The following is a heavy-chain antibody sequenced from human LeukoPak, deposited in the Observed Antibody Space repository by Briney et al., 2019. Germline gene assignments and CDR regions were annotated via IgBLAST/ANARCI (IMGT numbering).Heavy chain of an antibody. V-gene: IGHV4-39*01. CDR1: GGSISSSSYY. CDR2: IYYSGST. Sequence: SETLSLTCTVSGGSISSSSYYWGWIRQPPGKRLEWIGSIYYSGSTYYNPSLKSRVTMSVDTSKTQFSLKLSSVTAADTAVYYCARLLSSSSLYYFDYWGQGTLVTVSS. CDR3: ARLLSSSSLYYFDY. D-gene: IGHD6-6*01. J-gene: IGHJ4*02.